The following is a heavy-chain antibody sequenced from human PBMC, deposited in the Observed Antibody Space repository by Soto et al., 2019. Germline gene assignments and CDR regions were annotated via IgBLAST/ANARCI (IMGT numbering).Heavy chain of an antibody. V-gene: IGHV1-69*01. CDR2: IMPTVDSA. J-gene: IGHJ6*02. D-gene: IGHD3-10*01. CDR1: GGTLSDYA. Sequence: QVQRVQSGAEVKTPGSSVKVSCKASGGTLSDYAISWVRQAPGQGLEWMGGIMPTVDSANYAQNFQGRLTISAEESTSTDKLELSSLRSDDTAVYYCAVAAVREIMAQESSGMAVWGQGTTVIVSS. CDR3: AVAAVREIMAQESSGMAV.